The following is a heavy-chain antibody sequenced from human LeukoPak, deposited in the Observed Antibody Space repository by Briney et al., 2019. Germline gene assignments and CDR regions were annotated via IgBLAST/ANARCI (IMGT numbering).Heavy chain of an antibody. CDR1: GFSLSSHW. CDR2: IKEDGSEK. CDR3: ARCGIPVTSTTYY. Sequence: GGSLRLSCAASGFSLSSHWMSWVRQAPGKGLEWVADIKEDGSEKSYVDSVKGRFTISRDNAKNSLYLQMNTLRAEDTAVYYCARCGIPVTSTTYYWGQGTLVTVSS. D-gene: IGHD2/OR15-2a*01. J-gene: IGHJ4*02. V-gene: IGHV3-7*01.